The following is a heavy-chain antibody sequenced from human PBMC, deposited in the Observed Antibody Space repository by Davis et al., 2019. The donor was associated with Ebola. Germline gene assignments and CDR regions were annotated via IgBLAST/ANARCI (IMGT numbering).Heavy chain of an antibody. CDR1: GGSISTYY. J-gene: IGHJ3*02. CDR2: IYPSGTT. V-gene: IGHV4-4*07. Sequence: SETLSLTCTVSGGSISTYYWNWIRQPAGKGLEWIGRIYPSGTTNYNPSLKSRVTISVDTSKNQFSLKLSSVTAADTAVYYCARPGGGWTPDGFDIWGQGTMVTISS. D-gene: IGHD2-15*01. CDR3: ARPGGGWTPDGFDI.